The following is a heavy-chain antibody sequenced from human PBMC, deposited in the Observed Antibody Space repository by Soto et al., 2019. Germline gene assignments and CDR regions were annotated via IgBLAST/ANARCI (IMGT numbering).Heavy chain of an antibody. V-gene: IGHV3-11*01. D-gene: IGHD4-17*01. CDR3: ATTTTVTNDIIDY. J-gene: IGHJ4*02. CDR1: GFTFSDYY. Sequence: GGSLRLSCAASGFTFSDYYMSWIRQAPGKGLEWVSYISSSGSTIYYADSVKGRFTISRDNAKNSLYLQMNSLRAEDTAVYYCATTTTVTNDIIDYSGQGTLVTVSS. CDR2: ISSSGSTI.